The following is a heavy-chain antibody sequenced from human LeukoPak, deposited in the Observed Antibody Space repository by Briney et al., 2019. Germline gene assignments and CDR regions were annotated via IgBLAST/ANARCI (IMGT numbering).Heavy chain of an antibody. CDR2: INPSGGST. CDR3: ARDVATIFGVVIIPSYYYGMDV. V-gene: IGHV1-46*01. D-gene: IGHD3-3*01. Sequence: GASVKVSCKASGYTFTSYYMHWVRQAPGQGLEWMGIINPSGGSTSYAQKFQGRVTMTRDTSTSTVYMELSSLRPEDTAVYYCARDVATIFGVVIIPSYYYGMDVWGQGTTVTVSS. J-gene: IGHJ6*02. CDR1: GYTFTSYY.